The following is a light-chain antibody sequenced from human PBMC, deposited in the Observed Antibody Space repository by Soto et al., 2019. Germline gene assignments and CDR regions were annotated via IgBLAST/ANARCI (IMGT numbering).Light chain of an antibody. CDR2: GAS. J-gene: IGKJ1*01. CDR3: QQYGSSSWM. Sequence: EIVLTQSPGTLSLSPGERATLSCRASQSVSSSYLAWYQQKPDQAPMLLIYGASSRATGIPDRFSGSGSGTDFTLTISRLEPEDFAVYYCQQYGSSSWMFGQGTKVEIK. V-gene: IGKV3-20*01. CDR1: QSVSSSY.